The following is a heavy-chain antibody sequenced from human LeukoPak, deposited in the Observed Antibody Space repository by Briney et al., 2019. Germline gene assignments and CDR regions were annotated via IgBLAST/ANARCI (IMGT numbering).Heavy chain of an antibody. CDR3: ARERPPDYGDFGV. V-gene: IGHV3-21*04. CDR1: GFTFNSYS. J-gene: IGHJ4*02. D-gene: IGHD4-17*01. Sequence: GGSLRLSCAASGFTFNSYSMNWFRQAPGKGLEWVSSISSSRRFIYYADSVKGRFTISRDNSKNTLYLQMNSLRAEDTAVYYCARERPPDYGDFGVWGQGTLVTVSS. CDR2: ISSSRRFI.